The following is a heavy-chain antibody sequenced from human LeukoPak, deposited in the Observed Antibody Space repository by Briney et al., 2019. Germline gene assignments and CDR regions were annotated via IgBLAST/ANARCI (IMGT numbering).Heavy chain of an antibody. J-gene: IGHJ6*02. CDR1: GGTFSSYA. D-gene: IGHD3-10*01. V-gene: IGHV1-69*04. CDR3: LLLWFGESPDYGMDV. CDR2: IIPILGIA. Sequence: GASVKVSCKASGGTFSSYAISWVRQAPGQGLEWMGRIIPILGIANYAQKFQGRVTITADKSTSTAYMELSSLRSEDTAVYYCLLLWFGESPDYGMDVWGQGTTVTVSS.